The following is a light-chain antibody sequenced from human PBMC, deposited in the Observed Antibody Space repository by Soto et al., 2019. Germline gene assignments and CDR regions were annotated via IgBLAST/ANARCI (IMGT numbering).Light chain of an antibody. CDR1: QSVSSN. V-gene: IGKV3-15*01. CDR2: GAS. CDR3: QQYNNWPPWA. J-gene: IGKJ1*01. Sequence: EIVMTQSPVTLSVSPGERATLSCRASQSVSSNLVWYQQKPGQAPRLLIYGASTRATGIPARFSGGGSGTEFTLTISSLESEDFAVYYCQQYNNWPPWAFGPGTKVEIK.